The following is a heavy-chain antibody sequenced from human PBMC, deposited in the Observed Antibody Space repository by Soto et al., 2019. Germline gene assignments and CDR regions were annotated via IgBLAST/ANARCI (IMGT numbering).Heavy chain of an antibody. CDR2: VNPNSGGT. D-gene: IGHD3-10*01. CDR1: GYTFTGYY. J-gene: IGHJ6*02. CDR3: ARDLGSALGYYYYGMDV. Sequence: ASVKVSCKASGYTFTGYYMHWVRQAPGQGLEWMGWVNPNSGGTNYAQKFQGRVTMTRDTSISTAYMELSRLRSDDTAVYYCARDLGSALGYYYYGMDVWGQGTTVTVSS. V-gene: IGHV1-2*02.